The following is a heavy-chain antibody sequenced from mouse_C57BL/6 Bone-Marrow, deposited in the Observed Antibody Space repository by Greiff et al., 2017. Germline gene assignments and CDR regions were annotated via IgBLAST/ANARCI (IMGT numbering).Heavy chain of an antibody. CDR3: TPNPLYYYGSSSYAMDY. Sequence: VQLQQSGAELVRPGASVKLSCTASGFNIKDDYMHWVKQRPEQGLEWIGWIDPENGDTEYASKFQGKATITADTSSNTAYLQLSSLTSEDTAVYYCTPNPLYYYGSSSYAMDYWGQGTSVTVSS. D-gene: IGHD1-1*01. CDR2: IDPENGDT. V-gene: IGHV14-4*01. J-gene: IGHJ4*01. CDR1: GFNIKDDY.